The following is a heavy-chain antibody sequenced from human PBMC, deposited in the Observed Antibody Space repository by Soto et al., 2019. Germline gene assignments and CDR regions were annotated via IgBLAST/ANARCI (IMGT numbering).Heavy chain of an antibody. CDR3: AQMSGYNWNDYDAFDI. CDR1: GFTVSSNY. CDR2: IYSGGST. J-gene: IGHJ3*02. Sequence: GGSLRLSCAASGFTVSSNYMSWVRQAPGKGLEWVSVIYSGGSTYYADSVKGRFTISRDNSKNTLYLQMNSLRAEDTAVYYCAQMSGYNWNDYDAFDIWGQGTMVTVSS. V-gene: IGHV3-66*01. D-gene: IGHD1-1*01.